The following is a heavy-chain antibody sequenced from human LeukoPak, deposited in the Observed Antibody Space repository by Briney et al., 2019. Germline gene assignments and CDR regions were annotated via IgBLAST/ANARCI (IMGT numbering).Heavy chain of an antibody. CDR1: GGSFSGYY. CDR2: INHGGST. Sequence: PSETLSLTCAVYGGSFSGYYRSWIRQTPGKGLEWIGEINHGGSTDYNPSLESRVTISVDTSKNQFSLQLSSVAAADTAVYYCARRQGLFDYWGQGTLVTVSS. D-gene: IGHD3/OR15-3a*01. V-gene: IGHV4-34*01. J-gene: IGHJ4*02. CDR3: ARRQGLFDY.